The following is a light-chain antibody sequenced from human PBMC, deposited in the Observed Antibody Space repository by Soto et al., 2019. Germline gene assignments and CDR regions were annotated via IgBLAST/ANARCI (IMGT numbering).Light chain of an antibody. CDR2: AAA. CDR3: QQLNSYPLT. J-gene: IGKJ4*01. Sequence: DIRLTQSPSFLSASVGDRVTITCRASQDINNYLAWYQQSPGKAPKLLIYAAATLQSGVPSRFSGSGSGTEFTLTISSLQPEDFATYYCQQLNSYPLTFGGGTKVEVK. V-gene: IGKV1-9*01. CDR1: QDINNY.